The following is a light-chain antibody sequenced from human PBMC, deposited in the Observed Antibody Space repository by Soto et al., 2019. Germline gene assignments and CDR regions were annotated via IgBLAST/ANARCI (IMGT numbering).Light chain of an antibody. Sequence: ETVMTQSPVTLSVSPGEGATLSCRASQTINNNLAWYQQKPGQAPRLLIYGASRRATGVPARFSGSGSGTEFTFNISSLQSEDFAVYYCLHYNNGPRFGQGTKVDVK. CDR3: LHYNNGPR. V-gene: IGKV3-15*01. J-gene: IGKJ1*01. CDR2: GAS. CDR1: QTINNN.